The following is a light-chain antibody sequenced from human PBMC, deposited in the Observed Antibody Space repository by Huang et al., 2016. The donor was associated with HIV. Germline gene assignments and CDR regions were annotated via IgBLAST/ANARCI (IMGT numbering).Light chain of an antibody. CDR2: DAT. J-gene: IGKJ2*01. V-gene: IGKV3-20*01. CDR1: ELVTSGY. CDR3: QQFADAFRT. Sequence: EIVLTQSPGTLSLSPGERATLSCRASELVTSGYLAWYQHKPGQAPRLLFSDATTRAAGIPERCSGSGSGTDFTLTISRLEPEDFALYYCQQFADAFRTFGQGTRVEI.